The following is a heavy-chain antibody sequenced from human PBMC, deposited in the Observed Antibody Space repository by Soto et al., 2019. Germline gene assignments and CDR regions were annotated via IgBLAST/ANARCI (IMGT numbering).Heavy chain of an antibody. D-gene: IGHD5-18*01. CDR3: ARGYDTALAPIF. CDR1: GGSFSSYH. Sequence: PSETLSLTCAVYGGSFSSYHWSWIRQTPGNGLEWIGEINHLTTTNYNPSLKSRVIISLDTPKNQFSLKLSSVTAADTAVYYCARGYDTALAPIFWGQGILVTVSS. V-gene: IGHV4-34*01. CDR2: INHLTTT. J-gene: IGHJ4*02.